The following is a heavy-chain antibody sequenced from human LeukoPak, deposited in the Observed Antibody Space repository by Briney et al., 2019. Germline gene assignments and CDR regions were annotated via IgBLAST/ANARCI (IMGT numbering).Heavy chain of an antibody. CDR2: IYPGDSDT. Sequence: GESLKISCKGSGYSFTSYWIGWVRQLPGKGLEWMGIIYPGDSDTRYSPSFQGQVTISAAKSISTAYLQWSSLKASDTAMYYCARASVDDALDIWGQGTMVTVSS. J-gene: IGHJ3*02. CDR1: GYSFTSYW. D-gene: IGHD2-15*01. V-gene: IGHV5-51*01. CDR3: ARASVDDALDI.